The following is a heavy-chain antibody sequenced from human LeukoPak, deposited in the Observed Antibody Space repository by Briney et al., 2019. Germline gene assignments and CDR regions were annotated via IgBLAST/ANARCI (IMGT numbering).Heavy chain of an antibody. J-gene: IGHJ5*02. CDR3: ARRGARGYCSGGSCHNWFDP. CDR2: INHSGST. CDR1: GGSFSGYY. D-gene: IGHD2-15*01. V-gene: IGHV4-34*01. Sequence: SETLSLTCAVYGGSFSGYYWSWIRQPPGKGLEWIGEINHSGSTNYNPSLKSRVTISVDTSKNQFSLKLSSVTAADTAVYYCARRGARGYCSGGSCHNWFDPWGQGTLVTVPS.